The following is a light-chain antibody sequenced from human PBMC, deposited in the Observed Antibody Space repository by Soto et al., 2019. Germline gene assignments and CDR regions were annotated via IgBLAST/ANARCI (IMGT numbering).Light chain of an antibody. CDR3: CSYAGSYTYV. Sequence: QSVLTQPRSVSGSPGQSVTISCTGTSSDVGGYNYVSWYQQHPGKAPKLMIYDVSKRPSGVPDRFSGSKSGNTASLTISGVQAEDGADYYCCSYAGSYTYVFGTGTKLTVL. V-gene: IGLV2-11*01. CDR2: DVS. CDR1: SSDVGGYNY. J-gene: IGLJ1*01.